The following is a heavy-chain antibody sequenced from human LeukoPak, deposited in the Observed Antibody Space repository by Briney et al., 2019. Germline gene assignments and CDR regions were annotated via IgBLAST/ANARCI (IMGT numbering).Heavy chain of an antibody. V-gene: IGHV4-34*01. J-gene: IGHJ4*02. CDR2: INHSGST. Sequence: SETLSLTCTVSGGSISGYYWSWIRQPPGKGLEWIGEINHSGSTNYNPSLKSRVTISVDTSKNQFSLKLSSVTAADTAVYYCARVGVGYYDFWSGYSHHFDYWGQGTLVTVSS. D-gene: IGHD3-3*01. CDR1: GGSISGYY. CDR3: ARVGVGYYDFWSGYSHHFDY.